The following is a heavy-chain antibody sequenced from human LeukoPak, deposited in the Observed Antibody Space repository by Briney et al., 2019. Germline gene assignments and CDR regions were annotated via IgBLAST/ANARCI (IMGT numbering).Heavy chain of an antibody. Sequence: SQTLSLTCAISGDSVSSKSATWNWIRQSPSRGLEWLGGTYYKSKWNNDYAISVKSRITINPDTPKNQFSLHLNSVTPEDTAVYFCARSAAGTLDYWGQGTLVTVSS. J-gene: IGHJ4*02. CDR2: TYYKSKWNN. D-gene: IGHD6-13*01. CDR1: GDSVSSKSAT. CDR3: ARSAAGTLDY. V-gene: IGHV6-1*01.